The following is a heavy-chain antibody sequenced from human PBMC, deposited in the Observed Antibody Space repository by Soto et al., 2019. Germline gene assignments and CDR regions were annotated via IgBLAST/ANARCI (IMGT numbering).Heavy chain of an antibody. CDR1: GFTFSTYA. J-gene: IGHJ3*01. Sequence: PGGSLRLSCAASGFTFSTYAMHWVRQAPGKGLEWVAVISYDGSNKYYADSVKDRFTISRDNSKHTLYVQMNSLRAEDTAVYYCAMISVCCIPNWGRGAMVTVSS. CDR3: AMISVCCIPN. D-gene: IGHD2-8*02. V-gene: IGHV3-30-3*01. CDR2: ISYDGSNK.